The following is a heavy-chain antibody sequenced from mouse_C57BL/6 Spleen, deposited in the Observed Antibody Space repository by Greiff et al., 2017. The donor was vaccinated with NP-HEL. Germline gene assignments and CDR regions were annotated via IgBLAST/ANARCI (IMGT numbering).Heavy chain of an antibody. Sequence: QVQLQQSGPELVKPGASVKISCKASGYAFSSSWMNWVKQRPGKGLEWIGRIYPGDGDTNYNGKFKGKATLTADKSSSTAYMQLSSLTSEDSAVYFCARWGVYDYYAMDYWGQGTSVTVSS. D-gene: IGHD2-3*01. V-gene: IGHV1-82*01. CDR2: IYPGDGDT. J-gene: IGHJ4*01. CDR1: GYAFSSSW. CDR3: ARWGVYDYYAMDY.